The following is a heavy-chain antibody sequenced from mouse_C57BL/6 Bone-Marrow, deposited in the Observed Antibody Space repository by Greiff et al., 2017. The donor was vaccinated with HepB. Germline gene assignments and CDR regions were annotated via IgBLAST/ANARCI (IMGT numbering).Heavy chain of an antibody. V-gene: IGHV14-4*01. CDR3: TSTTTLFYWYFDV. CDR1: GFNIKDDY. J-gene: IGHJ1*03. D-gene: IGHD2-1*01. Sequence: VQLQQSGAELVRPGASVKLSCTASGFNIKDDYMQWVKQRPEQGLEWIGWIDPENGDTEYATKFQGKATITADTSTNTAYMQLSSLTSEDTAVYSYTSTTTLFYWYFDVCGTGTTVTVSS. CDR2: IDPENGDT.